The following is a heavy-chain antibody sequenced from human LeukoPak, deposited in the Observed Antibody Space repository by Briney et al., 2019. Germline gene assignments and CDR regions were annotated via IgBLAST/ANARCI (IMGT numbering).Heavy chain of an antibody. CDR1: GFTLSTYA. D-gene: IGHD3-10*02. CDR3: AELGITMIGGV. V-gene: IGHV3-23*01. CDR2: TSSSDAGT. Sequence: PGGSLRLSCAASGFTLSTYAMSWVSQTPGKGLEWVAATSSSDAGTYHADSVKGRFTISRDNAKNSLYLQMNSLRAEDTAVYYCAELGITMIGGVWGKGTTVTISS. J-gene: IGHJ6*04.